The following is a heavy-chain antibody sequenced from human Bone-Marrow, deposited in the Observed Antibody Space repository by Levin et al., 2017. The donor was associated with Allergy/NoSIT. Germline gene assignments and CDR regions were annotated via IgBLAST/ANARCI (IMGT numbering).Heavy chain of an antibody. CDR2: ISGSGGNT. V-gene: IGHV3-23*01. J-gene: IGHJ4*02. CDR3: AKDADKLHYFDY. Sequence: SCAASGFTFSSYGMNWVRRAPGKGLEWVSTISGSGGNTFYSDSVKGRFTISRDNSKNTLFLQMNSLRVEDTAVYYCAKDADKLHYFDYWGQGTLVTVSS. CDR1: GFTFSSYG. D-gene: IGHD2-15*01.